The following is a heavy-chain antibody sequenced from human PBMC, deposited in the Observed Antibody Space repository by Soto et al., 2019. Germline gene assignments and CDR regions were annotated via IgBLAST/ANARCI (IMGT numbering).Heavy chain of an antibody. J-gene: IGHJ1*01. CDR3: ARGSVSICSGTATTVLHSLCQH. Sequence: QRKGLEWIGEIHHSGSTNYNPSLNTRGPITVDTSKNQFSLKLSPVTAADTAVYYCARGSVSICSGTATTVLHSLCQH. CDR2: IHHSGST. V-gene: IGHV4-34*01. D-gene: IGHD2-15*01.